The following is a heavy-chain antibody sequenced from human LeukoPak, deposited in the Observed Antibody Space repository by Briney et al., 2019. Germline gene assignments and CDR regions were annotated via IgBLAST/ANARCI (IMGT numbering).Heavy chain of an antibody. J-gene: IGHJ5*02. V-gene: IGHV3-11*04. CDR1: GFTFGDYY. D-gene: IGHD3-10*01. CDR3: ARGALSGISGWFDP. CDR2: ISGSGTTT. Sequence: GGSLRLSCAASGFTFGDYYISWIRQAPGKGLEWVSYISGSGTTTHYADSVKGRFTISRDNAKNSLYLQMNSLRVEDTAVYYCARGALSGISGWFDPWGQGTLVTVSS.